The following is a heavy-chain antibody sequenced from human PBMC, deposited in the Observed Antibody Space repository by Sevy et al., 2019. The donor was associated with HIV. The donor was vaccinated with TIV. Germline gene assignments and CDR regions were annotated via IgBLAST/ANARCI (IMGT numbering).Heavy chain of an antibody. D-gene: IGHD4-17*01. V-gene: IGHV4-30-2*01. CDR3: ARDSGDYPYYFDH. Sequence: SETLSLTCVVSGDSISNDLYSWNWIRQPPGKGLEWIGYIYHSGHTYYNPSLRNRVTISIETSKNQFSLKLTSVAAADTAVYYCARDSGDYPYYFDHWGQGTLVTVSS. CDR2: IYHSGHT. J-gene: IGHJ4*02. CDR1: GDSISNDLYS.